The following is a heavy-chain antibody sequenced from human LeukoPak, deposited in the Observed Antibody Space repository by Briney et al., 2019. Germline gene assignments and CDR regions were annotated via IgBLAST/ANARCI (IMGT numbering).Heavy chain of an antibody. D-gene: IGHD3-10*01. CDR1: GGSFSGYY. V-gene: IGHV4-34*01. J-gene: IGHJ4*02. CDR2: INDSGST. CDR3: AREDYYGSGIPDSTPDY. Sequence: SETLSLTCGVYGGSFSGYYWSWIRQPPGKGLEWIGEINDSGSTNYNPSLKSRVTISVDTSKNQFSLKLSSVTAADTAVYYCAREDYYGSGIPDSTPDYWGQGTLVTVSS.